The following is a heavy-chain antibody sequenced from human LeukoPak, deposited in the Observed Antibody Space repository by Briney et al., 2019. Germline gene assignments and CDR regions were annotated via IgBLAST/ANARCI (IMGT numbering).Heavy chain of an antibody. CDR2: IYPGDSDT. CDR3: ARSFANVERYYFDY. J-gene: IGHJ4*02. Sequence: GESLNISCQGSGYSFISYWIAWVRQMPRKGLEWMGFIYPGDSDTTYSPSFQGQGTISADKSIHTASLLWRSLKASDTAMYYCARSFANVERYYFDYWGQGTLVSVSP. D-gene: IGHD1-1*01. CDR1: GYSFISYW. V-gene: IGHV5-51*01.